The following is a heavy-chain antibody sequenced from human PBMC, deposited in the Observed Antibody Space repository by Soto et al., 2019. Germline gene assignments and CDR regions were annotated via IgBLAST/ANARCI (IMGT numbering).Heavy chain of an antibody. V-gene: IGHV4-30-2*01. CDR2: IYHSGST. CDR1: GGSISSGGYS. Sequence: SETLSLTCAVSGGSISSGGYSWSWIRQPPGKGLEWIGYIYHSGSTYYNPSLKSRVTISVDRSKNQFSLKLSSVTAADTAVYYCAAGDYPYYYYGMDVWGQGTTVTVSS. CDR3: AAGDYPYYYYGMDV. J-gene: IGHJ6*02. D-gene: IGHD4-17*01.